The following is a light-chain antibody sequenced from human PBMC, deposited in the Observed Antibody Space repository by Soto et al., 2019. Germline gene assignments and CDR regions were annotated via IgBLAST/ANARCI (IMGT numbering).Light chain of an antibody. CDR2: AAS. Sequence: DVQMTQSPSSLSASVGDRITITCRASQGIRNDLAWYQKEPGKDPNLLIYAASRLHIGVPSRFSGIGSGTDFNFTLTGLQTEDFATYDCQHQNSYPITVCQWTRLEI. V-gene: IGKV1-17*01. J-gene: IGKJ5*01. CDR1: QGIRND. CDR3: QHQNSYPIT.